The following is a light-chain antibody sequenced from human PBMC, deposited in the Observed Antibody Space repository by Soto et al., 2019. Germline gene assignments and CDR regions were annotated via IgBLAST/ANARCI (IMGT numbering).Light chain of an antibody. J-gene: IGKJ5*01. V-gene: IGKV1-39*01. CDR2: TAS. CDR1: ETISSY. CDR3: QQYNSCSPII. Sequence: DIQMTQSPSSLSASVGDRVTITCRASETISSYLNWYQQKPGRAPKLLIHTASSLQRGVPSRFSGSGSGTDFTLTISNMQPDDFATYFCQQYNSCSPIIFGQGTRLEVK.